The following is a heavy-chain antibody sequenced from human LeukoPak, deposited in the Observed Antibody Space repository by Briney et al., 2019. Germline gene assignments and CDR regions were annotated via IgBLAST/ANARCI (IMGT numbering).Heavy chain of an antibody. CDR3: ARDGGELWPLDE. CDR2: IKPDGSET. D-gene: IGHD3-10*01. Sequence: GGSLRLSCVASGFPFKGYWMTWVRQSPGKGLDWVANIKPDGSETNYLDSVKGRFTISRDNARDSLFLEMNNLRVDDPAVYYCARDGGELWPLDEWGQGILVTVSS. V-gene: IGHV3-7*01. CDR1: GFPFKGYW. J-gene: IGHJ4*02.